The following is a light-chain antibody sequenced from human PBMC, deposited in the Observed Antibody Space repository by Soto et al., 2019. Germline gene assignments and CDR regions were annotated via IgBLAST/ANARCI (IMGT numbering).Light chain of an antibody. J-gene: IGKJ5*01. V-gene: IGKV3-11*01. Sequence: EIVLTHSPATLSLSPWERATLSCWASRSVSSYLAWFQQKPGQAPRLLIYDASNRATGIPARFSGSGSGTDFTLIISSLEPEDFAIYYCQQRSNWPPITFGQGTRLEIK. CDR2: DAS. CDR1: RSVSSY. CDR3: QQRSNWPPIT.